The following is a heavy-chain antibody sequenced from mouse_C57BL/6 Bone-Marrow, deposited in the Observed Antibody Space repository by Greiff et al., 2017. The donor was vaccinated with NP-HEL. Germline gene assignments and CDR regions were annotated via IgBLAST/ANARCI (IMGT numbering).Heavy chain of an antibody. CDR1: GFSLTSYG. V-gene: IGHV2-2*01. D-gene: IGHD2-4*01. CDR2: IWSGGST. CDR3: ARRGGLRRGPYWYFDV. Sequence: QVQLKQSGPGLVQPSQSLSITCTVSGFSLTSYGVHWVRQSPGKGLEWLGVIWSGGSTDYNAAFISRLSISKDNSKSQVFFKMNSLQADDTAIYYCARRGGLRRGPYWYFDVWGTGTTVTVSS. J-gene: IGHJ1*03.